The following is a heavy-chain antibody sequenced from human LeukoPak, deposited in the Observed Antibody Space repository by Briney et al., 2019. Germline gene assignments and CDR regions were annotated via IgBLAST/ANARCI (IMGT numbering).Heavy chain of an antibody. CDR3: ARGRRGSYYGGNWFDP. CDR2: INHSGST. D-gene: IGHD1-26*01. J-gene: IGHJ5*02. CDR1: GGSFSGYY. Sequence: SETLSLTCAVYGGSFSGYYWSWVRQPPGKGLEWIEEINHSGSTNYNPSLKSRVTISVDTSKNQFSLKLSSVTAADTAVYYCARGRRGSYYGGNWFDPWGQGTLVTVSS. V-gene: IGHV4-34*01.